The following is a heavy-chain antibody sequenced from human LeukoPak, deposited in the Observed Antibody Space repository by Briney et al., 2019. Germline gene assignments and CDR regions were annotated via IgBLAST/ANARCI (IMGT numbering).Heavy chain of an antibody. D-gene: IGHD2-2*01. Sequence: SETLSLTCTVSGGSISSSSYYWGWIRQSPGKGLEWIGSIYYSGSTYYNPSLKSRVTISVDTSKNQFSLKLSSVTAADTAVYYCARGPGCSSTSCYYYYGMDVWGQGTTVTVSS. V-gene: IGHV4-39*07. J-gene: IGHJ6*02. CDR2: IYYSGST. CDR1: GGSISSSSYY. CDR3: ARGPGCSSTSCYYYYGMDV.